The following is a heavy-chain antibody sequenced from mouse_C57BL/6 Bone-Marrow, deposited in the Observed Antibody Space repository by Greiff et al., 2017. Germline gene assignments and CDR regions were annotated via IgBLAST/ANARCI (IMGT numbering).Heavy chain of an antibody. J-gene: IGHJ2*01. Sequence: QVQLQQPGAELVKPGASVKLSCKASGYTFTSYWMHWVKQRPGQGLEWIGMIHPNSGSTNYNEKFKSKATLTVDKSSSTAYMQRSSLTSEDSAVYYCARWDSNYGDYWGQGTTLTVSS. CDR3: ARWDSNYGDY. V-gene: IGHV1-64*01. D-gene: IGHD2-5*01. CDR2: IHPNSGST. CDR1: GYTFTSYW.